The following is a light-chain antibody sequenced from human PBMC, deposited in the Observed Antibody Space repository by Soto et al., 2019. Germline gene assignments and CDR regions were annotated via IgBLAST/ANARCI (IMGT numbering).Light chain of an antibody. CDR2: DNI. V-gene: IGLV1-40*01. CDR1: SSNIGAGYH. CDR3: QSYDINLHNGGV. J-gene: IGLJ2*01. Sequence: QSVLTQPPSVSGAPGQRVTISCTGSSSNIGAGYHVHWYQQLPGRAPRLLIYDNINRPSGVPDRFSGSKSGTSASLAITGLQAEDEADYYCQSYDINLHNGGVFGGGTQLTVL.